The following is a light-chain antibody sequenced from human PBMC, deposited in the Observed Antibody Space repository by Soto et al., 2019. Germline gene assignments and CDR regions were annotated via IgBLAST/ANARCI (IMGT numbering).Light chain of an antibody. V-gene: IGKV1-5*03. J-gene: IGKJ4*01. CDR3: QHYNSYPLS. CDR2: KAS. CDR1: QSISSW. Sequence: DIQMTQSPSTLSASVGDRVTITCRASQSISSWLAWYQQKPGKAPKFLISKASRLESGVPSRFSGSGSGTEFTLTISSLQPDDFATYYCQHYNSYPLSFGGGTKVEIK.